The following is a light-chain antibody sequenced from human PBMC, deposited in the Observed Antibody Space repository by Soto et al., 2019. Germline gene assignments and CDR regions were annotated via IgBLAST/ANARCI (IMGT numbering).Light chain of an antibody. J-gene: IGLJ1*01. CDR2: GNK. Sequence: QSVLTQPPSVSGAPGQRVTIPCTGSSSNIGAGYDVHWYQQRPGTAPKLLIYGNKNRPSGVPDRFSGSKSGTSASLAITGLQAEDEADYSCQSYDSSLSVSYVFGTGTKVTVL. CDR1: SSNIGAGYD. CDR3: QSYDSSLSVSYV. V-gene: IGLV1-40*01.